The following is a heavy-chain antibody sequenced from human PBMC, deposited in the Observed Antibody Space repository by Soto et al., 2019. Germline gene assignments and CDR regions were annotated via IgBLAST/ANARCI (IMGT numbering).Heavy chain of an antibody. D-gene: IGHD3-16*01. J-gene: IGHJ6*03. CDR3: ARIFGPGFPTQQFTFFGLVTPLNDYYYYMDF. Sequence: SGPTLVNPTETLTLTCTVSGFSLSSARMVVSWIRQPPGKALEWLAHIFSNDEKSYSTSLKSRLTISKDTSKSQVVLTMTNMDPVDTATYYCARIFGPGFPTQQFTFFGLVTPLNDYYYYMDFWGKGTTVTVSS. V-gene: IGHV2-26*01. CDR1: GFSLSSARMV. CDR2: IFSNDEK.